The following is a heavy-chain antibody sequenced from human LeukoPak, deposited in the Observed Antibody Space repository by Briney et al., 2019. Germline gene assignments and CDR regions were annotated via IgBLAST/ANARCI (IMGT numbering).Heavy chain of an antibody. Sequence: SETLSLTCTVSGGSISSSSYYWGWIRQPPGKGLEWIGSIYYSGSTYYNPSLKSRVTISVDTSKNQFSLKLSSVTAADTAVYYCARGSSGGGGVNWFDPWGQGTLVTVSS. D-gene: IGHD2-21*01. CDR2: IYYSGST. CDR3: ARGSSGGGGVNWFDP. J-gene: IGHJ5*02. CDR1: GGSISSSSYY. V-gene: IGHV4-39*07.